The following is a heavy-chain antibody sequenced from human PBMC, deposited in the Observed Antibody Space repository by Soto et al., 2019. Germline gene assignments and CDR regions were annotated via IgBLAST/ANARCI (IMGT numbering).Heavy chain of an antibody. CDR1: GGSISSGGYY. CDR2: IYYSGST. CDR3: AKDPRKVVVVAATSDY. Sequence: QVQLQESGPGLVKPSQTLSLTCTVSGGSISSGGYYWSWIRQHPVKGLEWIGYIYYSGSTCYNPSLKSRVTISVDTSKNQFSLKLSSVTAADTAVYYCAKDPRKVVVVAATSDYWSQGTLVTVSS. D-gene: IGHD2-15*01. V-gene: IGHV4-31*03. J-gene: IGHJ4*02.